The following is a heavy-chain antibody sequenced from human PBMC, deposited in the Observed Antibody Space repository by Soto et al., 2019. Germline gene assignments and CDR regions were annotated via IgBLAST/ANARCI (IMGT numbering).Heavy chain of an antibody. J-gene: IGHJ4*02. V-gene: IGHV6-1*01. D-gene: IGHD3-22*01. CDR1: GDSVSSNSAA. CDR2: TYYRSKWYN. CDR3: ARDTLYDSSGYYSNFDY. Sequence: KQSPTLSLTCAISGDSVSSNSAAWNWIRQSPSRGLEWLGRTYYRSKWYNDYAVSVKSRITINPDTSKNQFSLQLNSVTPEDTAVYYCARDTLYDSSGYYSNFDYWGQGTLVTVSS.